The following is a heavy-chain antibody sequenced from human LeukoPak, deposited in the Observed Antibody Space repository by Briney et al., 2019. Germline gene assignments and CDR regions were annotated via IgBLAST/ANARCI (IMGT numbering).Heavy chain of an antibody. CDR3: AARGSYSSNDAFDI. J-gene: IGHJ3*02. CDR2: IVVGSGNT. CDR1: GFTFTSSA. Sequence: TSVKVSCKASGFTFTSSAMQWVRQARGQRLEWIGWIVVGSGNTNYAQKFQERVTITRDMSTSTANMELSSLRSEDTAVYYCAARGSYSSNDAFDIWGQGTMVTVSS. V-gene: IGHV1-58*02. D-gene: IGHD1-26*01.